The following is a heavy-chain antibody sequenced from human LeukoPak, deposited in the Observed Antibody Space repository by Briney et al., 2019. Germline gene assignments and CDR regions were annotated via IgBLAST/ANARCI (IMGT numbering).Heavy chain of an antibody. CDR2: INSHSGGT. V-gene: IGHV1-2*02. CDR3: ARYTITAAGSPFDY. Sequence: ASVQVSCQASGYTFTGYYVHWVGQARGQGLEWMGWINSHSGGTDYAHKFQGRVTMTRDTSISTAYMELSRLKSDDTAVYYCARYTITAAGSPFDYWGQGTLVTVSS. CDR1: GYTFTGYY. D-gene: IGHD6-13*01. J-gene: IGHJ4*02.